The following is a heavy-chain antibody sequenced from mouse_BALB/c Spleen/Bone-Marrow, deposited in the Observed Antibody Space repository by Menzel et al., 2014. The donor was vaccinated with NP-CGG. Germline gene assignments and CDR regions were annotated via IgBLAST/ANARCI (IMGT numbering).Heavy chain of an antibody. CDR3: ARLGYYGGFAY. J-gene: IGHJ3*01. Sequence: EVKLVESGGGLVQPGGSLKLSCAASGFDFSRYWMSWVRRAPGKGLEWIGEINPDSKTINYSPSLKDKFIISRDNAKNTLYLQMNKVRSEDTALYYCARLGYYGGFAYWGQGTLVTVSA. CDR1: GFDFSRYW. V-gene: IGHV4-1*02. CDR2: INPDSKTI. D-gene: IGHD2-3*01.